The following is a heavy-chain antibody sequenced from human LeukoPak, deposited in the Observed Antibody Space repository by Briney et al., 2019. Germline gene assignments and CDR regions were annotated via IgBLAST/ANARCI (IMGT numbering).Heavy chain of an antibody. CDR2: ISYDGSNK. V-gene: IGHV3-30*18. CDR3: AKDRRVRSSPIYYFDY. Sequence: GGSLRLSCAASGFTFSSYGMHWVRQASGKGLEWVAVISYDGSNKYYADSVKGRFTISRDNSKNTLYLQMNSLRAEDTAVYYCAKDRRVRSSPIYYFDYWGQGTLVTVSS. D-gene: IGHD3-10*01. CDR1: GFTFSSYG. J-gene: IGHJ4*02.